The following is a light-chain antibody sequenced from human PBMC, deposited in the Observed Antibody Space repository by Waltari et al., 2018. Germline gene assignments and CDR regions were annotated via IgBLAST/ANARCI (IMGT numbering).Light chain of an antibody. CDR2: DAS. V-gene: IGKV3D-15*01. CDR1: QSVSSR. J-gene: IGKJ2*03. Sequence: EIVMTQSPATLSLSPGERATISCRASQSVSSRLAWYQQKPGQAPRLLIYDASSRATGSPDRFSGSGSGTEFTLTISSLEPEDVAVYFCQQESNWSYSFGQGTKVDIK. CDR3: QQESNWSYS.